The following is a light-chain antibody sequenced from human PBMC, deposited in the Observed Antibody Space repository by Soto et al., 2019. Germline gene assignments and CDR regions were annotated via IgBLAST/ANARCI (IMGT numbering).Light chain of an antibody. V-gene: IGKV1-5*03. CDR3: QQYKTYFSLT. Sequence: EILKTQSPSFLSASVGGIVTITCLASQSISTWVAWYQQKPGKAPKLLIYKTSSLESGVPSRFRGSESGTEFTLTIRGLQTEDFASYYGQQYKTYFSLTFRGGTKVDIK. CDR2: KTS. J-gene: IGKJ4*01. CDR1: QSISTW.